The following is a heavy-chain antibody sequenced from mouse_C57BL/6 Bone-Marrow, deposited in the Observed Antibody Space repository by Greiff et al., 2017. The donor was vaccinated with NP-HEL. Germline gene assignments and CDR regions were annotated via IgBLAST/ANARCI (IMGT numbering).Heavy chain of an antibody. CDR3: ARSRMEGDYDVFAY. CDR2: IDPSDSYT. J-gene: IGHJ3*01. CDR1: GYTFTSYR. Sequence: QVQLQQPGAELVRPGTSVKLSCKASGYTFTSYRLHWVKQRPGQGLEWIGVIDPSDSYTNYNQKFKGKATLNVDTSSSTAYMQLSSLTSQYSAVYYFARSRMEGDYDVFAYWGQGTLVTVSA. V-gene: IGHV1-59*01. D-gene: IGHD2-4*01.